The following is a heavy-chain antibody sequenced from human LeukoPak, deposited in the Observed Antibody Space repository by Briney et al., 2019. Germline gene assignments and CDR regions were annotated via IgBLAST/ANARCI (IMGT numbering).Heavy chain of an antibody. D-gene: IGHD3-22*01. J-gene: IGHJ4*02. Sequence: TPSETLSLTCAVYGGSFSGYYWSWIRQPPGKGLEWIGEINHSGSTNYNPSLKSRVTISVDTSKNQFSLKLSSVTAADTAVYYCARVYYYDSSGYPSHFDYWAREPWSPSPQ. CDR2: INHSGST. CDR3: ARVYYYDSSGYPSHFDY. V-gene: IGHV4-34*01. CDR1: GGSFSGYY.